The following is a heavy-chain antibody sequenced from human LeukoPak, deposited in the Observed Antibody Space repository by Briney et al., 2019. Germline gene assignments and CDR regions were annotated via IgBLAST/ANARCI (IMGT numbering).Heavy chain of an antibody. J-gene: IGHJ5*02. CDR1: GFTFSSYA. CDR3: AKESPHYYDSSGYYQNCFDP. V-gene: IGHV3-30*14. D-gene: IGHD3-22*01. Sequence: PGGSLRLSCAASGFTFSSYAMHWVRQAPGKGLEWVAVISYDGSNKYYADSVKGRFTISRDNSKNTLYLQMNSLRAEDTAVYYCAKESPHYYDSSGYYQNCFDPWGQGTLVTVSS. CDR2: ISYDGSNK.